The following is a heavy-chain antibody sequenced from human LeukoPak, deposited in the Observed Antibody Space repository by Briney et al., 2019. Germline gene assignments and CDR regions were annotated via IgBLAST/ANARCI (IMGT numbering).Heavy chain of an antibody. J-gene: IGHJ4*02. V-gene: IGHV4-39*01. D-gene: IGHD5-12*01. CDR1: GGSISSSSYY. CDR2: IYYSGST. Sequence: SETLSLTCTVSGGSISSSSYYWGWIRQPPGKGLEWIGSIYYSGSTYYNPSLKSRVTISVDTSKSQFSLKLSSVTAADTAVYYCARSPRGYSGYESRYYFDYWGQGTLVTVSS. CDR3: ARSPRGYSGYESRYYFDY.